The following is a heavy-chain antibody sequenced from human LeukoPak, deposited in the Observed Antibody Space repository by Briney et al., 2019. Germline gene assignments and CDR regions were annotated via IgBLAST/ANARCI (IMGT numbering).Heavy chain of an antibody. J-gene: IGHJ4*02. CDR3: ARGYFGLGSYFGTGDY. Sequence: ASVKVSCKASGYTFDEYGINWVRQAPGQGLEWMGWISVQNGNTKYAQNVQGRVTMTTDTSTETAYMELRTLRSDDTAVYYCARGYFGLGSYFGTGDYWGQGTLVTVSS. D-gene: IGHD3-10*01. CDR2: ISVQNGNT. V-gene: IGHV1-18*01. CDR1: GYTFDEYG.